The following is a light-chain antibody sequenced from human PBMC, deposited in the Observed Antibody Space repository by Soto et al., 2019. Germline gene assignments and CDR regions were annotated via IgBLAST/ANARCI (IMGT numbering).Light chain of an antibody. V-gene: IGKV3-11*01. J-gene: IGKJ4*01. CDR1: QSVSSY. Sequence: EIVLTQSPATLSLSPGERANLSCRASQSVSSYLAWYQQRPGQAPRLLIYDASNRATGIPAKFSGSGSGTDFILTISTLEPEDFAVDYCQQRSNWPPTFGGGTKVEIK. CDR2: DAS. CDR3: QQRSNWPPT.